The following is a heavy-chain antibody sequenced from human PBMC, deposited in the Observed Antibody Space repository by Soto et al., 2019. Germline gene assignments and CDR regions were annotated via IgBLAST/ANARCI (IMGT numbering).Heavy chain of an antibody. CDR2: ISAYNGNT. CDR1: GYTFTSYG. V-gene: IGHV1-18*01. J-gene: IGHJ6*02. Sequence: QVQLVQYGAEVKKPGASVKVSCKASGYTFTSYGISWVRQAPGQGLDWMGWISAYNGNTKYAQDLQGRVTMTTDTSTSTAYMELRSLRSDDTAVYYCARFSGGSYNTYYFYYGMDVWGQGTTVTVSS. CDR3: ARFSGGSYNTYYFYYGMDV. D-gene: IGHD2-15*01.